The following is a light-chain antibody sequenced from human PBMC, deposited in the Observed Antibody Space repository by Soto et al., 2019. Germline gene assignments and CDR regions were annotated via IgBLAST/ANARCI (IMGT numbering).Light chain of an antibody. CDR1: QSVSSSY. V-gene: IGKV3-20*01. CDR2: GAS. CDR3: QQSNRFPFT. Sequence: EIVLTQSPGTLSLSPGGRATLSCRASQSVSSSYLAWYQQKPGQAPRLLIYGASSRATGIPDRFSGSGSGTEFTLTVSNFQPEDFATYYCQQSNRFPFTFGPGTKVEVK. J-gene: IGKJ3*01.